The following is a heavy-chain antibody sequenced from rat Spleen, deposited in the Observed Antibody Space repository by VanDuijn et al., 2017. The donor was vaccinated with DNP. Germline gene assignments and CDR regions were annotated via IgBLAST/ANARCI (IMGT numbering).Heavy chain of an antibody. CDR3: TTDFERGY. CDR2: IINDGSRT. J-gene: IGHJ2*01. Sequence: EVHLVESGGGLVQPGGSMKLSCAASGFTFNSFPMAWVRQTPKKGLEWVATIINDGSRTYYRDSVKGRFTISRDNAKSTLYLQMDSLRSEDTATYYCTTDFERGYWGQGVMVTVSS. CDR1: GFTFNSFP. D-gene: IGHD1-11*01. V-gene: IGHV5-46*01.